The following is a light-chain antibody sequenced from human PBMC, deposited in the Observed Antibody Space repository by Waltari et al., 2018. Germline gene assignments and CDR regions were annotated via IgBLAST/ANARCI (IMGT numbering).Light chain of an antibody. CDR1: SSNIGHNY. J-gene: IGLJ2*01. Sequence: QSVLTQPPSVSAAPGQKVTISCSGSSSNIGHNYLSWYQQLPGTAPKLLIYYNNKRPPGIPDLFSGSNSGTSATLGITGLQTGDEADYYCGTWDSSLSAVVFGGGTKLTVL. V-gene: IGLV1-51*01. CDR3: GTWDSSLSAVV. CDR2: YNN.